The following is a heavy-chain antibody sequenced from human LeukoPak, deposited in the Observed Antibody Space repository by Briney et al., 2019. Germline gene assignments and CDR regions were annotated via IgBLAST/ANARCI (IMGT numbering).Heavy chain of an antibody. Sequence: SEALSLICTVSGGSICSHHWSWIRQPTGKGLEWIGYIYYSGSTNYNPSLKSRVTISVDTSKNQFSLKLSSVTAADAAVYYCARDNVDSSSWYGGYYYYYMDVWGKGTTVTVSS. CDR1: GGSICSHH. D-gene: IGHD6-13*01. CDR3: ARDNVDSSSWYGGYYYYYMDV. CDR2: IYYSGST. V-gene: IGHV4-59*11. J-gene: IGHJ6*03.